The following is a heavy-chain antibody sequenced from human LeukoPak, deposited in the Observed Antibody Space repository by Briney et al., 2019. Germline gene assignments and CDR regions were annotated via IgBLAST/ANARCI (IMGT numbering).Heavy chain of an antibody. CDR1: GFTFSSYD. CDR2: IGTAGDT. Sequence: GGSLRLSCAATGFTFSSYDMHLVRQATGKGLQWVSAIGTAGDTYYLDSVKGRFTISRENAKNSLYLQMNSLRAGDTAVYYCAREAAHCTNGVCPLDYWGQGTLVTVSS. J-gene: IGHJ4*02. V-gene: IGHV3-13*01. D-gene: IGHD2-8*01. CDR3: AREAAHCTNGVCPLDY.